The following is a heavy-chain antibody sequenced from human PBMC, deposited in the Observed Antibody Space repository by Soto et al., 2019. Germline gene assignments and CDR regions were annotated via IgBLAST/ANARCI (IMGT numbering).Heavy chain of an antibody. CDR3: VRRNDPYYFDY. Sequence: QITLQESGPTLVKPTQTLTLTCTFSGFSLTTSAVAVGWIRQPPGKALEWLAIVYGSDDKFYSPSLKSRLTXIXXNSKNQVILTLTDMDPVDTATYFCVRRNDPYYFDYWGQGTLVSVSS. J-gene: IGHJ4*02. V-gene: IGHV2-5*01. CDR1: GFSLTTSAVA. CDR2: VYGSDDK. D-gene: IGHD1-1*01.